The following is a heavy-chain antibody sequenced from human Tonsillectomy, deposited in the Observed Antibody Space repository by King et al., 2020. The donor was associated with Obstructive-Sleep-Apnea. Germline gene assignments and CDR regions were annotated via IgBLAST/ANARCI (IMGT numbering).Heavy chain of an antibody. Sequence: QLVQSGGGLVQPGGSLRLSCAASGFTFSSYSMNWVRQAPGKGLEWVSYISSSSSTIYYADSGKGRFTISRDNAKNSLYLQMNSLRAEDTAVYYCARESGMVVYAPSTYYFDYWGQGTLVTVAS. D-gene: IGHD2-8*02. J-gene: IGHJ4*02. V-gene: IGHV3-48*04. CDR1: GFTFSSYS. CDR2: ISSSSSTI. CDR3: ARESGMVVYAPSTYYFDY.